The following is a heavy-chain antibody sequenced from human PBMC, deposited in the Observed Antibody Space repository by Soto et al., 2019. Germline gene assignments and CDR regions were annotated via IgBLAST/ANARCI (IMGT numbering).Heavy chain of an antibody. CDR3: ARESIAVLAAFDY. CDR1: GYSFTNYY. Sequence: QVQLVQSGAEVKKPGASVKVSCKASGYSFTNYYVHWVRQAPGQGLEWMGIINPSGGTTVFAQKFQGRVTRTRDTSTSTVYMELSSLRSEDTAVYYCARESIAVLAAFDYWGQGTLVTVSS. V-gene: IGHV1-46*01. D-gene: IGHD6-6*01. CDR2: INPSGGTT. J-gene: IGHJ4*02.